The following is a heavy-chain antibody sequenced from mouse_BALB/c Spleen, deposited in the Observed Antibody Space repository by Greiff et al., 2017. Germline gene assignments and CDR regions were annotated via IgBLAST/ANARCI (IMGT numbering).Heavy chain of an antibody. CDR3: APIYYGYDGVVDYAMDY. D-gene: IGHD2-2*01. CDR2: IYPGNSDT. J-gene: IGHJ4*01. Sequence: VQLKQSGTVLARPGASVKMSCKASGYTFTSYWMHWVKQRPGQGLEWIGAIYPGNSDTSYNQKFKGKAKLTAVTSTSTAYMELSSLTSEDSAVYYCAPIYYGYDGVVDYAMDYWGQGTSVTVSS. V-gene: IGHV1-5*01. CDR1: GYTFTSYW.